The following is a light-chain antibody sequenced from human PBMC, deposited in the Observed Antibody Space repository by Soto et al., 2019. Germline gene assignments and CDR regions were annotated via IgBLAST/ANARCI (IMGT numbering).Light chain of an antibody. J-gene: IGLJ1*01. Sequence: QSALTQPASVSGSPGQSITISCTGTSSDIGAFDLVSWFQQHPGKAPKVMIYDVTIRPSGVSNRFSGSKSGNTASLTISGLQAEDEADYYCSSYTITSTRLFGTGTKVTVL. V-gene: IGLV2-14*01. CDR2: DVT. CDR1: SSDIGAFDL. CDR3: SSYTITSTRL.